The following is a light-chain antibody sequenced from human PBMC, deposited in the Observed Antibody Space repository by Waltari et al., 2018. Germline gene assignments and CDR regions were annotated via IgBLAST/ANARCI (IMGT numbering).Light chain of an antibody. CDR3: QQYYSRRT. CDR1: QGLVDGSSDESD. J-gene: IGKJ1*01. CDR2: GGS. V-gene: IGKV4-1*01. Sequence: QGLVDGSSDESDVAWERQKPGQPPKLRGCGGSTRHSGGPDRFSGSGSATDFTLTISSLQAEDVAVYYCQQYYSRRTFGQGTRVEIK.